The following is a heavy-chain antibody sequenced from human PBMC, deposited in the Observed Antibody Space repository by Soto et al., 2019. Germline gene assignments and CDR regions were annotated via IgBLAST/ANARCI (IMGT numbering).Heavy chain of an antibody. CDR3: ARYIRFSSSWKLGDYYGMDV. Sequence: PGEALKISCKGSGYSFTSYWISWVRQMPGKGLEWMGRIDPSDSYTNYSPSFQGHVTISADKSISTAYLQWSSLKASDTAMYYCARYIRFSSSWKLGDYYGMDVWGQGTTGTVSS. V-gene: IGHV5-10-1*01. CDR2: IDPSDSYT. CDR1: GYSFTSYW. D-gene: IGHD6-13*01. J-gene: IGHJ6*02.